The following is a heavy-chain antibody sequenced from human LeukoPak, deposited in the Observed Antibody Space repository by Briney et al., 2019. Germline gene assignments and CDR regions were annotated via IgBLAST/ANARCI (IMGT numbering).Heavy chain of an antibody. Sequence: GGSLRLSCAASGFTFSSYGMHWVRQAPGKGLEWVAVISYDGSNKYYADSVKGRFTISRDNSKNTLYLQMNSLRAEDTAVYYCAWDLYSSGWLGGAWGQGTLVTVSS. CDR3: AWDLYSSGWLGGA. CDR1: GFTFSSYG. CDR2: ISYDGSNK. D-gene: IGHD6-19*01. V-gene: IGHV3-30*03. J-gene: IGHJ4*02.